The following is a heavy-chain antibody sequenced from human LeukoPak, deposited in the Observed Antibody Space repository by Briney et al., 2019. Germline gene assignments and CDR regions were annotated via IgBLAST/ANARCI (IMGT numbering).Heavy chain of an antibody. V-gene: IGHV3-7*01. D-gene: IGHD3-10*01. J-gene: IGHJ4*02. Sequence: GGSLRLSCAASGFTFSDYWMTWVRQAPGKGLEWVADIKRHGSETHYGDSVKGRFTISRDNAKNSLYLQMNSLRAEDTAVYYCALNMVGGQIFDFWGQGTLVTVSS. CDR3: ALNMVGGQIFDF. CDR2: IKRHGSET. CDR1: GFTFSDYW.